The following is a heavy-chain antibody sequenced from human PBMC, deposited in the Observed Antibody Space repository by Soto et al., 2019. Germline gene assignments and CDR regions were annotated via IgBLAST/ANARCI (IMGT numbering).Heavy chain of an antibody. CDR3: ERQVHPLEPTDF. CDR2: MYYSGRT. V-gene: IGHV4-59*08. Sequence: QVQLQESGPGLVKPSETLSLTCSVSGGSISGFYWNWIRQPPGKGLEWIGSMYYSGRTNYNPALKCRVTMSVDMPKNQFSLKLTSVTAADTAVYYCERQVHPLEPTDFWGQGALVTVSS. D-gene: IGHD1-1*01. CDR1: GGSISGFY. J-gene: IGHJ4*02.